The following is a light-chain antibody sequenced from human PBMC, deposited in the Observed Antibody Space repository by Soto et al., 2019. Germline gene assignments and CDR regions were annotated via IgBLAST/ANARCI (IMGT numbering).Light chain of an antibody. V-gene: IGKV3-11*01. CDR3: QQRSDWPCT. CDR1: QSVSSY. CDR2: DAS. J-gene: IGKJ4*01. Sequence: EIVLTQSPATLSLSPGERATLSCRASQSVSSYLAWYQQKPGQAPRLLIYDASNTATGIPARFSGSGSGTDFTLTISTLEPDDFAVYYCQQRSDWPCTFGGGTKVQIK.